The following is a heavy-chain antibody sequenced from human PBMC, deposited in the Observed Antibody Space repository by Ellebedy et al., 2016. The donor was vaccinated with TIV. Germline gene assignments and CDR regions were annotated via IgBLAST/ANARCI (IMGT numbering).Heavy chain of an antibody. D-gene: IGHD5-24*01. Sequence: SQTLSLTCAISGDSVSSNSAAWSWIRQSPSRGLEWLARTFYRSKWYMAYGVSVNSRMTISPDTSKNQFSLQVNSVTAEDTAVYYCARDRGDGHNYVEQWGQGTLVIVSS. CDR1: GDSVSSNSAA. J-gene: IGHJ4*02. V-gene: IGHV6-1*01. CDR2: TFYRSKWYM. CDR3: ARDRGDGHNYVEQ.